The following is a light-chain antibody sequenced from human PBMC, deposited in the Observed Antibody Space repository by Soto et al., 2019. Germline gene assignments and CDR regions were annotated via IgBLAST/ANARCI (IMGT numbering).Light chain of an antibody. Sequence: QSALTQPASVSGSPGQSITISCTGTSSDVGGYNYVSWYQQHPGKAPKLMIYDVNNRPSGVSDRFSGSKSGNTASLTISGLQAEDEADYYCSSYTSRSTLVFGGGTKVTVL. V-gene: IGLV2-14*01. CDR3: SSYTSRSTLV. CDR1: SSDVGGYNY. J-gene: IGLJ2*01. CDR2: DVN.